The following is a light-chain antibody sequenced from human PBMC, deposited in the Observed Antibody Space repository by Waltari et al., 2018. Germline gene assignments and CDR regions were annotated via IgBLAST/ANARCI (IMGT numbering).Light chain of an antibody. V-gene: IGLV3-21*04. CDR2: YDS. J-gene: IGLJ1*01. CDR3: HVWHPDVDPGV. Sequence: SYVVTQPPSVSVAPGETATITCGGDHIGTYSLHWYQQKAGQAPVLVIFYDSDRPSGIPERFSGSNSGNTATLTISRVEAGEEASYYCHVWHPDVDPGVFGTGTEVTVL. CDR1: HIGTYS.